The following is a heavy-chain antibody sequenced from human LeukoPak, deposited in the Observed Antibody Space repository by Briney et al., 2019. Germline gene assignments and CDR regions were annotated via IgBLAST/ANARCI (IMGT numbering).Heavy chain of an antibody. J-gene: IGHJ4*02. CDR1: GFSFTTYG. D-gene: IGHD1-26*01. V-gene: IGHV3-30*18. Sequence: GRSLRLSCVGSGFSFTTYGMHWVRQAPGKGLEWVAVISYDGSNKYYADSVKGRFTISRDNSKNTLYLQMNSLRAEDTAVYYCAKDSGGILANGYWGQGTLVTVSS. CDR3: AKDSGGILANGY. CDR2: ISYDGSNK.